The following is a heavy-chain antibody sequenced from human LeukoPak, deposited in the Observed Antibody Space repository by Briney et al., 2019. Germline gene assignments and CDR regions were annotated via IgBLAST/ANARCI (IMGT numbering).Heavy chain of an antibody. CDR1: GGSISSYY. CDR2: IYYSGST. CDR3: ATTALGSTWSKVGWFDP. Sequence: SETLSLTCTVSGGSISSYYWSWIRQPPGKGLEWIGYIYYSGSTNYNPSLKSRVTISVDTSKNQFSLKLSSVTAADTAMYYCATTALGSTWSKVGWFDPWGQGTLVTVSS. V-gene: IGHV4-59*01. J-gene: IGHJ5*02. D-gene: IGHD6-13*01.